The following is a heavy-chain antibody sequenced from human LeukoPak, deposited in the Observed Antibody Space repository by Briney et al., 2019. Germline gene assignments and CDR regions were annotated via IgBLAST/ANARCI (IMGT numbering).Heavy chain of an antibody. V-gene: IGHV4-34*01. D-gene: IGHD2-15*01. CDR2: INHRGST. Sequence: PSETLSLTCAVYGGSFSGYYWSWIRQPPGKGLEWIGEINHRGSTNYNPSLKSRVTISVDTSKNQFSLKLGSVTAADTAVYYCASLLYYYGMDVWGQGTTVTVSS. CDR3: ASLLYYYGMDV. J-gene: IGHJ6*02. CDR1: GGSFSGYY.